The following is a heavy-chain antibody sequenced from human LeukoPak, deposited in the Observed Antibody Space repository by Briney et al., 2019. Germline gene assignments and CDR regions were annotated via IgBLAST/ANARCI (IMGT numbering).Heavy chain of an antibody. Sequence: GASVKVSCKASGYTFTSHGISWVRQAPGQGLEWMGWISAYNGNTNYAQKLQGRVTMTTDTSTSTAYMELRSLRSDDTAVYYCARSGRIQLWPLDYYYYGMDVWGQGTTVTVSS. CDR1: GYTFTSHG. CDR3: ARSGRIQLWPLDYYYYGMDV. J-gene: IGHJ6*02. CDR2: ISAYNGNT. D-gene: IGHD5-18*01. V-gene: IGHV1-18*01.